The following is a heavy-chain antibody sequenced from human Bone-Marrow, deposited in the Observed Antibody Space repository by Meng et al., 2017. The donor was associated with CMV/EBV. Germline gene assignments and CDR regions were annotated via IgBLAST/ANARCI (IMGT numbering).Heavy chain of an antibody. CDR3: ARDAKEQLSFGYFPH. D-gene: IGHD1/OR15-1a*01. CDR2: MSYDGSNE. CDR1: GFTFSSYA. V-gene: IGHV3-30*04. Sequence: GESLKISCAASGFTFSSYAMHWVRQAPGRGLEWVAVMSYDGSNEYYADSVKGRITISRDNSKNTLYLQMNSLRAEDTAVYYCARDAKEQLSFGYFPHWGQGPRVTCSS. J-gene: IGHJ1*01.